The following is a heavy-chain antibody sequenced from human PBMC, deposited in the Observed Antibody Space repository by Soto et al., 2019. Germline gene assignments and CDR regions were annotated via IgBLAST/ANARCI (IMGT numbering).Heavy chain of an antibody. J-gene: IGHJ6*02. V-gene: IGHV3-33*01. Sequence: QVQLVESGGGVVQPGRSLRLSCAASGFTFSSYGMHWVRQAPGKGLEWVAVIWYDGSKKYYADSVKGRVTISRDNSKNTMYLQMNSLRAEDTAVYYCASEYCSGGRCYYYGMDVWGQWTTVTVSS. CDR2: IWYDGSKK. CDR1: GFTFSSYG. D-gene: IGHD2-15*01. CDR3: ASEYCSGGRCYYYGMDV.